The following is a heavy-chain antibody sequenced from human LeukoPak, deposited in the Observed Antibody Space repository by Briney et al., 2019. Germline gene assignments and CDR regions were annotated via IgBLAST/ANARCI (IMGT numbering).Heavy chain of an antibody. CDR2: ISGSGGNT. Sequence: GGSLRLSCVVSGFTFSSYGMSWVRQAPGKGLEWVSGISGSGGNTYYADSVKGRVTISRDNSKNTLYLQMNSLRAGDTAVYYCAKDQEASAAILHLYYYYYGMDVWGQGTTVTVSS. CDR1: GFTFSSYG. D-gene: IGHD2-2*01. J-gene: IGHJ6*02. V-gene: IGHV3-23*01. CDR3: AKDQEASAAILHLYYYYYGMDV.